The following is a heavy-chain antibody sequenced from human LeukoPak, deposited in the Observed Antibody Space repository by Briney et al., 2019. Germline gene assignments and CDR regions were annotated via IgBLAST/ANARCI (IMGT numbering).Heavy chain of an antibody. D-gene: IGHD6-19*01. CDR3: AKGTYSSGWYQIDY. V-gene: IGHV3-30*02. J-gene: IGHJ4*02. CDR1: GFTFSSYG. Sequence: GGSLRLSCAASGFTFSSYGMHWVRQAPGKGLEWVAFIRYDGSNKYYADSVKGRFTISRDNSKNTLYLQMNSLRAEDTAVYYCAKGTYSSGWYQIDYWGQGTLVTVS. CDR2: IRYDGSNK.